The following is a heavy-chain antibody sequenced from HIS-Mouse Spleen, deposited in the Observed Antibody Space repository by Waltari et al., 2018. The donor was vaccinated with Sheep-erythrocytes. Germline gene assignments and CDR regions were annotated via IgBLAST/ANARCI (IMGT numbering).Heavy chain of an antibody. CDR2: ISSNGGST. D-gene: IGHD6-19*01. CDR1: GFTFSSYA. J-gene: IGHJ4*02. V-gene: IGHV3-64*01. CDR3: ARGGIAVAGYYFDY. Sequence: EVQLVESGGGLVQPGGSLRLSCAAYGFTFSSYAMHWVRQAPGKGLEYVSAISSNGGSTYYANSVKGRFTISRDNSKNTLYLQMGSLRAEDMAVYYCARGGIAVAGYYFDYWGQGTLVTVSS.